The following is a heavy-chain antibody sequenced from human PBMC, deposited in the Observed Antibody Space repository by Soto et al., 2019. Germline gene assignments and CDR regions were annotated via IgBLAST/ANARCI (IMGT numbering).Heavy chain of an antibody. D-gene: IGHD6-19*01. V-gene: IGHV3-21*04. CDR3: ERDLLSGANYYAH. Sequence: DVQLVESGGGLVKPGGSLRLSCAASGFTFSDYAMNWVRQAPGKGLEWVSSISYTGDFIYYADSVKGRFTISRDNAKNALYLQMTGLRGDDTDVYYCERDLLSGANYYAHWGQGTLVTVSS. CDR1: GFTFSDYA. J-gene: IGHJ4*02. CDR2: ISYTGDFI.